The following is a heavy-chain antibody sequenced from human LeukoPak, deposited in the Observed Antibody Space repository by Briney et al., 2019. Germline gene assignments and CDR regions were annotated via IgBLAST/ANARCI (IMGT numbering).Heavy chain of an antibody. V-gene: IGHV3-30*04. J-gene: IGHJ5*02. CDR3: ARGTPLRFARNWFDP. Sequence: GGSLRLSCAASGFTFSSYAMHWVRQAPGKGLEWVAVISYDGSNKYYADSVKGRFTISRDNSKNTLYLQMNSLRAEDTAVYYCARGTPLRFARNWFDPWGQGTLVTVSS. CDR1: GFTFSSYA. D-gene: IGHD3-3*01. CDR2: ISYDGSNK.